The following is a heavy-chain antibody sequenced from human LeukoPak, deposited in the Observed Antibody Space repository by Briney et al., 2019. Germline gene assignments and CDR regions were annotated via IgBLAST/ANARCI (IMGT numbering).Heavy chain of an antibody. CDR3: AKGYSSSWSFDY. J-gene: IGHJ4*02. V-gene: IGHV3-9*01. CDR1: GFTFDDYA. D-gene: IGHD6-13*01. CDR2: ISWNSGSI. Sequence: GRSLRLSCAASGFTFDDYAMHWVRHAPGKGLEWVSGISWNSGSIGYADSVKGRFTISRDNAKNSLYLQMNSLRAEDTALYYCAKGYSSSWSFDYWGQGTLVTVSS.